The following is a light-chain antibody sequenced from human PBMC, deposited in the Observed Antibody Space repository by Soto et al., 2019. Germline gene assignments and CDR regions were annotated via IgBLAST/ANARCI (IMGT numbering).Light chain of an antibody. CDR1: QGVNNY. Sequence: DIQMTQSPSSLSAFVGDRATLTCRASQGVNNYFAWFQQKPGKAPKSLIYDASTMQTGIPSKFSGSRSGTDFTITFASLQPDDFATYYCHHYHRYPWTFGQGTKVDIK. V-gene: IGKV1-16*02. CDR3: HHYHRYPWT. CDR2: DAS. J-gene: IGKJ1*01.